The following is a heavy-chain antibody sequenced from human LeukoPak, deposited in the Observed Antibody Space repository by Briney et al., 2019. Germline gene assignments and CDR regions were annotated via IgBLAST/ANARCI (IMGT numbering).Heavy chain of an antibody. Sequence: KCGESLKISCKGSGYSFTSYWIGWVRQMPGKGLEWMGNIYTGDSDTRYSPSFQGQVTISSVNSTSTAYLQWSSLKASETAMYYCASPYLYCSVGSCIDYWGQGTLVTVSS. V-gene: IGHV5-51*01. CDR3: ASPYLYCSVGSCIDY. D-gene: IGHD2-15*01. CDR2: IYTGDSDT. CDR1: GYSFTSYW. J-gene: IGHJ4*02.